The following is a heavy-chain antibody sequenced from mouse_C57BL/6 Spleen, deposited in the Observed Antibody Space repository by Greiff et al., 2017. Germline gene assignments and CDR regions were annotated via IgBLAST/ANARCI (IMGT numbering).Heavy chain of an antibody. Sequence: VQLQQSGTVLARPGASVKMSCKTSGYTFTSYWMHWVKQRPGQGLEWIGAIYPGNSDTSYNQKFKGKAKLTAVTSASTAYMELSSLPNADSAVYYFTTYVSLYYFDCCGQGTTLTVSS. CDR2: IYPGNSDT. CDR3: TTYVSLYYFDC. CDR1: GYTFTSYW. V-gene: IGHV1-5*01. J-gene: IGHJ2*01. D-gene: IGHD1-1*01.